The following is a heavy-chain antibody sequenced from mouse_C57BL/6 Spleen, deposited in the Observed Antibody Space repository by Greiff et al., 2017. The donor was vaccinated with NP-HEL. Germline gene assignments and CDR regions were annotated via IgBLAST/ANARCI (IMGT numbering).Heavy chain of an antibody. CDR3: ARDGFITTVVPFAY. D-gene: IGHD1-1*01. Sequence: VQLQQSGAELVKPGASVKISCKASGYAFSSYWMNWVKQRPGKGLEWIGQIYPGDGDTNYNGKFKGKATLTADKSSSTAYMQLSSLTSEDSAVYFCARDGFITTVVPFAYWGQGTLVTVSA. J-gene: IGHJ3*01. CDR1: GYAFSSYW. V-gene: IGHV1-80*01. CDR2: IYPGDGDT.